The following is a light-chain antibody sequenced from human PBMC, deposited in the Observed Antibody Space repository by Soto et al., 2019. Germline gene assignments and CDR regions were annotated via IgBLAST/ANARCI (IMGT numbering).Light chain of an antibody. Sequence: EIGLTQSPGTLSFSPGERSTRACRSSGSVSNSYLAWYQQKPGQAPRLLMYGASNRATGIPDRFNGSGSETDFTLTISRLEPEDCAVYYCQQYGTTRITFAQGARPEI. CDR3: QQYGTTRIT. CDR2: GAS. CDR1: GSVSNSY. J-gene: IGKJ5*01. V-gene: IGKV3-20*01.